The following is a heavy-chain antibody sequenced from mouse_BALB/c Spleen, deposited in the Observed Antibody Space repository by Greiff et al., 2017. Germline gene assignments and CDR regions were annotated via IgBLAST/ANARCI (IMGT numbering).Heavy chain of an antibody. Sequence: VQVVESGPGLVAPSQSLSITCTVSGFSLTGYGVNWVRQPPGKGLEWLGMIWGDGSTDYNSALKSRLSISKDNSKSQVFLKMNSLQTDDTARYYCARVDYGNYGYFDVWGAGTTVTVSS. CDR3: ARVDYGNYGYFDV. CDR2: IWGDGST. V-gene: IGHV2-6-7*01. D-gene: IGHD2-1*01. J-gene: IGHJ1*01. CDR1: GFSLTGYG.